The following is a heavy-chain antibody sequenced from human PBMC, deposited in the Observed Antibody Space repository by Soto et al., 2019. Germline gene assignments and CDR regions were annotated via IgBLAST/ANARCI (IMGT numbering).Heavy chain of an antibody. Sequence: EVQLVESGGGLVKPGGSLRLSCAASGFTFSSYSMNWVRQAPGKGLEWVSSISSSSSDIYYADSVKGRFTISRDNAKNSLYLQMNSLRAEDTAVYYCPREVSKYSGYDFDYWGQGTLVTVSS. J-gene: IGHJ4*02. D-gene: IGHD5-12*01. V-gene: IGHV3-21*01. CDR1: GFTFSSYS. CDR2: ISSSSSDI. CDR3: PREVSKYSGYDFDY.